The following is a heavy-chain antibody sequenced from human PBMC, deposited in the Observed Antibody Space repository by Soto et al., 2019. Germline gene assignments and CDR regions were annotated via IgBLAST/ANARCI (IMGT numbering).Heavy chain of an antibody. J-gene: IGHJ6*02. V-gene: IGHV5-10-1*01. CDR3: ASTLSYYYGMDV. CDR1: GYSFTSYW. CDR2: IDPSDSYT. Sequence: GESLKISCKGSGYSFTSYWISWVRQMPGKGLEWMGRIDPSDSYTNYSPSFQGHVTISADKSISTAYLQWSSLKASDTAMYYCASTLSYYYGMDVWGQGTKGTVS.